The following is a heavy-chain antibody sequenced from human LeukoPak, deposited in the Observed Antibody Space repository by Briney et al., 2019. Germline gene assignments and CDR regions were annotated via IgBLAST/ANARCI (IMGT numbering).Heavy chain of an antibody. J-gene: IGHJ4*02. CDR2: IYYSGST. CDR3: ARAPRSWGSYYWYFDY. CDR1: SGSISTSNYY. Sequence: SETLSLTCTVSSGSISTSNYYWGWVRQPPGKALEWIGYIYYSGSTNYNPSLKSRVTISVDTSKNQFSLKLSSVTAADTAVYYCARAPRSWGSYYWYFDYWGQGTLVTVSS. D-gene: IGHD1-26*01. V-gene: IGHV4-61*05.